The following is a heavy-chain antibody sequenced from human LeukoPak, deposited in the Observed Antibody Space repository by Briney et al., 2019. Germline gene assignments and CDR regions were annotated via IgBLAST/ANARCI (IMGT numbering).Heavy chain of an antibody. J-gene: IGHJ4*02. Sequence: GGSLRLSCAASGFTFSSYSMNWVRQAPGKGLEWVSSISSSSTYIYYADSVKGRFTISRDSSKNTLYLQMNSLRAEDTAVYYCARADFDYWGQGTLVTVSS. CDR2: ISSSSTYI. CDR3: ARADFDY. V-gene: IGHV3-21*04. CDR1: GFTFSSYS.